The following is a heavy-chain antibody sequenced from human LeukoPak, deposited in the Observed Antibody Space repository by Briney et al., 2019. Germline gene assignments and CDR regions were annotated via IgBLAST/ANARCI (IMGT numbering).Heavy chain of an antibody. CDR1: GFTFDDYA. Sequence: PGRSLRLSCAASGFTFDDYAMHWVRQAPGKGLEWVSGISWNSGSIGYADSVKGRFTISRDNAKNSLYLQMNSLRAEDTALYYCAKLPGGYYDSSGYDAFDIWGQGTMVTVSS. CDR3: AKLPGGYYDSSGYDAFDI. D-gene: IGHD3-22*01. J-gene: IGHJ3*02. CDR2: ISWNSGSI. V-gene: IGHV3-9*01.